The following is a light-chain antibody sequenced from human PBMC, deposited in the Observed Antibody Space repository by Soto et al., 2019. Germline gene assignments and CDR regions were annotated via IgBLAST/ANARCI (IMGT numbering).Light chain of an antibody. CDR2: EES. V-gene: IGKV1-9*01. CDR3: QQFKTYPRS. CDR1: HAVPNN. Sequence: DIQLTKSPSFLSASVGDRATITCRPSHAVPNNMAWYQQKPGKPPKLLIYEESTLHSGVPSRFSGRKSGTQFTLTIDSLQPEDFATCYFQQFKTYPRSFXGGTKGDIK. J-gene: IGKJ4*01.